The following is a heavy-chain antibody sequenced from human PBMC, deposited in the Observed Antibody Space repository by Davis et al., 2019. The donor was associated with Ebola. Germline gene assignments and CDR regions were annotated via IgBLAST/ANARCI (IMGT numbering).Heavy chain of an antibody. V-gene: IGHV4-59*01. CDR3: AREGLQGEFDY. D-gene: IGHD5-24*01. Sequence: MPSETLSLTCTVSGGSISSYYWSWIRQPPGKGLKWIGYIYYSGSTNYNPSLKSRVTISVDTSKNQFSLKLSSVTAADTAVYYCAREGLQGEFDYWGQGTLVTVSS. CDR2: IYYSGST. J-gene: IGHJ4*02. CDR1: GGSISSYY.